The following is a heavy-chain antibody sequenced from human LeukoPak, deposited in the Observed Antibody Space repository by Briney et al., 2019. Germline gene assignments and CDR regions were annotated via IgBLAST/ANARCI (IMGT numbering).Heavy chain of an antibody. CDR3: ARDRSTTHFDY. D-gene: IGHD5/OR15-5a*01. J-gene: IGHJ4*02. CDR2: LSYDGIIK. Sequence: GGSLRLSCAASGFTFNNYGMHWVRQAPGKGLEWVALLSYDGIIKYYADSVKGRFTISRDNSKNTLFLQMDSLRAEDTAVYYCARDRSTTHFDYWGQGTLVTVSS. V-gene: IGHV3-30*03. CDR1: GFTFNNYG.